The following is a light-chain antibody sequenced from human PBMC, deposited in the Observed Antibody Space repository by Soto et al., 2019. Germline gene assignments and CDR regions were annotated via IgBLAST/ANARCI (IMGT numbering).Light chain of an antibody. Sequence: QSALTQPASVSGSLGQSITISCTGTSSDVGGYNYVSWYQQHPGKASKLMIYEVSYRPSGVSNRFSGSKSGNTASLTISGSQAEYEADYYCSSYTSSSTLFGGGTKLTVL. CDR3: SSYTSSSTL. J-gene: IGLJ2*01. CDR2: EVS. CDR1: SSDVGGYNY. V-gene: IGLV2-14*01.